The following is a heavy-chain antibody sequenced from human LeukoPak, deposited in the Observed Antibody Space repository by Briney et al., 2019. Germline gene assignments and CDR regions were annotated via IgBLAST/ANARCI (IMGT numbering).Heavy chain of an antibody. CDR3: ARDPLRYLRVGHYDY. V-gene: IGHV3-21*01. CDR1: GFTFSNSA. CDR2: IDYDSSHI. D-gene: IGHD3-9*01. Sequence: GGSLRLSCAASGFTFSNSAMNWVRQVPGKGLEWVSSIDYDSSHIYYAASVRGRFTISRDNARNSVYLQMNSLRVEDTAVYCCARDPLRYLRVGHYDYWGQGTLVAVSP. J-gene: IGHJ4*02.